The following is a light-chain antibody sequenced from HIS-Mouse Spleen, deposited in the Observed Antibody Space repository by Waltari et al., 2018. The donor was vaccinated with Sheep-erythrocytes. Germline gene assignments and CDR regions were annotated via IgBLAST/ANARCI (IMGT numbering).Light chain of an antibody. CDR1: SSDGGGSKY. J-gene: IGLJ3*02. V-gene: IGLV2-8*01. CDR2: EVS. CDR3: SSYAGSNNWV. Sequence: QSALTQPPSASGSPGQSVTISCPGTSSDGGGSKYVSRYQQHPGKAPKLMIYEVSKRPSGVPDRFSGSKSGNTASLTVSGLQAEDEADYYCSSYAGSNNWVFGGGTKLTVL.